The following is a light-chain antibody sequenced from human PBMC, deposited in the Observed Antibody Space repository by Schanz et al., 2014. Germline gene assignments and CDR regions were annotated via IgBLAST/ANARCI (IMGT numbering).Light chain of an antibody. Sequence: DIQMTQSPSTLSASVGDRVTITCRASQSFSTWLAWYQQRPGKAPNLLIYAASSLQSGVPSRFSGSGSGTDFTLTISSLHPEDFATYYCQQSYSTPRTFGPGTKVDFK. CDR3: QQSYSTPRT. J-gene: IGKJ3*01. CDR2: AAS. CDR1: QSFSTW. V-gene: IGKV1-39*01.